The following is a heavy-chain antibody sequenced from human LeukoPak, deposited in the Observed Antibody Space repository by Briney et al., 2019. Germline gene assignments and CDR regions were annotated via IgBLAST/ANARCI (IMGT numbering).Heavy chain of an antibody. CDR3: ARTKVPYYMDV. V-gene: IGHV4-30-4*08. CDR2: IYHSGST. CDR1: GGSISSGDYY. D-gene: IGHD4-11*01. Sequence: SQTLSLTCTVSGGSISSGDYYWSWIRQPPGKGLEWIGYIYHSGSTYYNPSLKSRVTISVDTSKNQFSLKLSSVTAADTAVYYCARTKVPYYMDVWGKGTTVTASS. J-gene: IGHJ6*03.